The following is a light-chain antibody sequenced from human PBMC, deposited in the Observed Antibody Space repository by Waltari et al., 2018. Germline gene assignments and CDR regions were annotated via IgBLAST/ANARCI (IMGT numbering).Light chain of an antibody. Sequence: QLTQSPSSLSASVGDRVTITCRASQGISSFLAWYQQKAGKAPNLLSYAASTLQSGVPSRFSGSGSGTDFTLTISSLQPEDFATYYCQQLNSYPPTFGGGTKVEIK. J-gene: IGKJ4*01. CDR1: QGISSF. CDR3: QQLNSYPPT. CDR2: AAS. V-gene: IGKV1-9*01.